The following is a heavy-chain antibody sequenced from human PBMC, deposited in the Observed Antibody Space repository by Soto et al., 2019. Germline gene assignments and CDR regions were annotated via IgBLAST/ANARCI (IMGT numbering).Heavy chain of an antibody. CDR1: GYTFTAQY. Sequence: ASVKVSCKASGYTFTAQYLHWVRKAPGEGLEWMGWINPTTGATRYAQKFQGRVTMTRDTSMSTAYLEVRSLRPDDQAVYYCANAHTSWVSCFEPWGQGTLVTVSA. V-gene: IGHV1-2*02. D-gene: IGHD2-2*01. J-gene: IGHJ5*02. CDR2: INPTTGAT. CDR3: ANAHTSWVSCFEP.